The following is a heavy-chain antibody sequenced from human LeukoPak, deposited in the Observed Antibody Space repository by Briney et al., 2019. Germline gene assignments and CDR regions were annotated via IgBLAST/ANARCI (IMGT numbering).Heavy chain of an antibody. V-gene: IGHV4-39*01. CDR1: GGSISSSNYY. Sequence: KPSETLSLTCTVSGGSISSSNYYWAWIRQPPGKGLEWIGSIYYSGSTYYNPSLKSRVTISADTSKNQFSLKLSSVTAADTAVYYCARRIIVATIDHWGQGTLVTVSS. D-gene: IGHD5-12*01. CDR3: ARRIIVATIDH. CDR2: IYYSGST. J-gene: IGHJ4*02.